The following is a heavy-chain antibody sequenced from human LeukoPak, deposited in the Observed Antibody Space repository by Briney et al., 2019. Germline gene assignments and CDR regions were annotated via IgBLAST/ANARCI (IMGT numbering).Heavy chain of an antibody. CDR3: ARGARLLWFGEFLDY. CDR2: INHSGST. D-gene: IGHD3-10*01. J-gene: IGHJ4*02. CDR1: GGSFSGYY. V-gene: IGHV4-34*01. Sequence: SETLSLTCAVYGGSFSGYYWSWIRQPPGKGLEWIGEINHSGSTNYNPSLKSRVTISVDTSKNQFSLKLSSVTAADTAVYHCARGARLLWFGEFLDYWGQGTLVTVSS.